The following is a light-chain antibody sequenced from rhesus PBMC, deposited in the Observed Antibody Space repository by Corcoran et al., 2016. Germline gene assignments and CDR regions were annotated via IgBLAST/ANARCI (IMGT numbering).Light chain of an antibody. CDR3: ATWDDRLTGFI. CDR1: RSNIGTNT. J-gene: IGLJ1*01. CDR2: YDD. V-gene: IGLV1-60*01. Sequence: QSVLTQPPSASEAARKSVTISCSGSRSNIGTNTVAWYQQLPGRSPKLLIYYDDQRASGVSDRFSASRSGTSASLAIGGLQTEDEGDYYCATWDDRLTGFIFGSGTRLTVL.